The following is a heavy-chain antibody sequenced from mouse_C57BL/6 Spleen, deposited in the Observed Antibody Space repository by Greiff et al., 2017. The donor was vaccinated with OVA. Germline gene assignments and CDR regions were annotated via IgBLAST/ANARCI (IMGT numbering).Heavy chain of an antibody. J-gene: IGHJ1*03. CDR3: ASYLDWYFDV. V-gene: IGHV1-55*01. CDR1: GYTFTSYW. CDR2: IYPGSGST. Sequence: QVQLQQSGAELVKPGASVKMSCKASGYTFTSYWLTWVKQRPGQGLEWIGDIYPGSGSTNYNEKFKSKATLTVDTSSSTAYMQLSSLTSEDSAVYYCASYLDWYFDVWGTGTTVTGSS. D-gene: IGHD5-1*01.